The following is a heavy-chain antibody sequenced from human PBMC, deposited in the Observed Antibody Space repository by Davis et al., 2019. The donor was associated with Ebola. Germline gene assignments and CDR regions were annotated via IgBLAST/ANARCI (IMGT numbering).Heavy chain of an antibody. J-gene: IGHJ6*02. V-gene: IGHV1-69*06. D-gene: IGHD2-2*01. CDR3: ARGGIVVVPAAIIDYYYYYGMDV. CDR1: GGTFSSYA. CDR2: IIPIFGTA. Sequence: SVKVSCKASGGTFSSYAISWVRQAPGQGLEWMGGIIPIFGTANYAQKFQGRVTITADKSTSTAYMELSSLRSDDTAVYYCARGGIVVVPAAIIDYYYYYGMDVWGQGTTVTVSS.